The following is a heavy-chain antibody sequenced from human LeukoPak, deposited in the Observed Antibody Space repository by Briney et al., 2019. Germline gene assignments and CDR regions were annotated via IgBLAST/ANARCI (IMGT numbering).Heavy chain of an antibody. V-gene: IGHV3-23*01. CDR1: GFTFSSYA. J-gene: IGHJ4*02. CDR3: TKRSGTDSGWFDY. CDR2: ISASGTNT. Sequence: GGSLRLSCAASGFTFSSYAMYWVRQAPGKGLEWVSAISASGTNTYYADSVKGRFTISRNDSKNTLYLQMNSLRAEDTAVYFCTKRSGTDSGWFDYWGQGTVVTVS. D-gene: IGHD6-19*01.